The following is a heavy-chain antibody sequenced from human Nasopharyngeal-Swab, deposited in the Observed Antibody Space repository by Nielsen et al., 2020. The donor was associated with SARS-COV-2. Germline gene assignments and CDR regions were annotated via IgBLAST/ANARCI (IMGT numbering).Heavy chain of an antibody. V-gene: IGHV3-30*02. D-gene: IGHD3-22*01. CDR3: ATDAPGSGFALDT. Sequence: GESLKTSCAASGFTFSTYAMHSVRQAPGKGLEGVTFIWYDGSNKEYADAVKGRFTISRDNSKNTVFLQMNSLRVEDTAVYYCATDAPGSGFALDTWGQGTMVTVLS. J-gene: IGHJ3*02. CDR2: IWYDGSNK. CDR1: GFTFSTYA.